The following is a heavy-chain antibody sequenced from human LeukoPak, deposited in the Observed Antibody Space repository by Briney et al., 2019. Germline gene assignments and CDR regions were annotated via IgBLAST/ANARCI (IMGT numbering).Heavy chain of an antibody. D-gene: IGHD3-3*01. CDR3: ASNPSYYDFWSGYYALFDY. J-gene: IGHJ4*02. CDR2: IYYSGST. Sequence: SETLSLTCTVSGGSISSSTYYWAWIRQSPGKGLEWIGSIYYSGSTYYNPSLKSRVTISVDTSKNQFSLKLSSVTAADTAVYYCASNPSYYDFWSGYYALFDYWGQGTLVTVSS. V-gene: IGHV4-39*01. CDR1: GGSISSSTYY.